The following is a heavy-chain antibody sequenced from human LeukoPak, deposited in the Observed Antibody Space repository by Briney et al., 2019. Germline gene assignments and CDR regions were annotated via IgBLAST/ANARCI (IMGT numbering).Heavy chain of an antibody. CDR3: TRPSAGGGLASDY. V-gene: IGHV3-74*01. D-gene: IGHD3-10*01. CDR1: GFSFSTYW. CDR2: ITSDGSYT. Sequence: GGSLRLSCAASGFSFSTYWMHWVRQAPGKGLVWXSRITSDGSYTNYADSVKGRFTISRDNAKKTLYLQMNSLRVEDTAIYYCTRPSAGGGLASDYWGQGTLVTVSS. J-gene: IGHJ4*02.